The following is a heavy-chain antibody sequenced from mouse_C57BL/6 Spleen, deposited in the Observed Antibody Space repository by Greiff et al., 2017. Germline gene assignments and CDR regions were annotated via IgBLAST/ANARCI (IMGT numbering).Heavy chain of an antibody. V-gene: IGHV5-4*03. D-gene: IGHD4-1*01. J-gene: IGHJ1*03. Sequence: EVKLVESGGGLVKPGGSLKLSCAASGFTFSSYAMSWVRQTPEKRLEWVATISDGGSYTYYPDTVTGRFTISRDNAKNNLYLQMSHLKSEDTAMYYCARGGTGTWYCDVWGTGTTVTGAS. CDR3: ARGGTGTWYCDV. CDR2: ISDGGSYT. CDR1: GFTFSSYA.